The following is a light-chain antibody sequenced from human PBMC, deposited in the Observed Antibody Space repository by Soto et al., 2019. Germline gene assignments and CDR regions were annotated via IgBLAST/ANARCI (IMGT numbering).Light chain of an antibody. CDR1: QTISSH. CDR2: SAS. CDR3: LKDYSYPLT. V-gene: IGKV1-39*01. Sequence: DIQMNQSPSSLSASVGDRFTITCRASQTISSHLNWYQQKPGIATKLLIYSASSLQSGVPSRFSGSGSGTDFTLTISSLQPDDFATYYCLKDYSYPLTFGGGNKVAIK. J-gene: IGKJ4*01.